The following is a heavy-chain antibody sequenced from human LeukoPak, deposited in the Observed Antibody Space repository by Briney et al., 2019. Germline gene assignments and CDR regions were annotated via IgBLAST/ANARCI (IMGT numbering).Heavy chain of an antibody. CDR1: GYTFTGYN. V-gene: IGHV1-2*02. CDR3: TKEGVEGY. CDR2: INPNSGGT. Sequence: ASVKVSCKASGYTFTGYNMHWVRQAPGQGLEWVGWINPNSGGTNYAQKFQGRVTMTRDTSINTVYLELGRLTSDDTAVYYCTKEGVEGYWGQGTLVTVSS. J-gene: IGHJ4*02.